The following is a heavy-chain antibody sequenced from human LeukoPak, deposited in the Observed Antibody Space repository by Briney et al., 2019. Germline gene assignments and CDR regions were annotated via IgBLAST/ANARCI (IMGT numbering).Heavy chain of an antibody. CDR2: ISGDNGRT. Sequence: ASVKVSCKASGYTFSSYGITWVRQAPGQGLEWMGWISGDNGRTKYAQNFQGRVTMTTDTSTSTAYMELRSLRSDDTAIYFFARSRLATITAGPFDYWGQGTLVAVSS. J-gene: IGHJ4*01. D-gene: IGHD5-12*01. CDR1: GYTFSSYG. V-gene: IGHV1-18*01. CDR3: ARSRLATITAGPFDY.